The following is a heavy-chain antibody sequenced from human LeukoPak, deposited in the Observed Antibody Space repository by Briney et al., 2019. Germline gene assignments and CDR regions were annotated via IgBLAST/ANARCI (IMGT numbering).Heavy chain of an antibody. D-gene: IGHD2-2*01. V-gene: IGHV1-8*01. CDR3: AREGTSFYGMDV. J-gene: IGHJ6*02. Sequence: GASVKVSCKASGYTFTSYDINWVRQATGQGLEWMGWMNPNSGNTGYAQKFQGRVTMTRNTSISTAYMELSSLRSEDTAVYYCAREGTSFYGMDVWGQGTTVTVS. CDR2: MNPNSGNT. CDR1: GYTFTSYD.